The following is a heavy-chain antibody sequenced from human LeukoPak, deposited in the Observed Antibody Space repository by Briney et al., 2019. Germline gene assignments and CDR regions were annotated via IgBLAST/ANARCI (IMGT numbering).Heavy chain of an antibody. J-gene: IGHJ5*01. D-gene: IGHD3-3*01. CDR3: AREGIKIFGGWAPFDS. CDR1: GYTFTDNY. Sequence: EASVKVSCKASGYTFTDNYIHWVRQAPGQGLEWMGWINPLSGGPMYAQKFQGRVTMTRDTSLSTAYIELNGLKSDDTAIYYCAREGIKIFGGWAPFDSWGQGTLVTVS. CDR2: INPLSGGP. V-gene: IGHV1-2*02.